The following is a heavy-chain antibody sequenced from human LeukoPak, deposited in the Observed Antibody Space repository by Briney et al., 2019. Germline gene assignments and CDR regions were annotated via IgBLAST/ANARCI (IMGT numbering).Heavy chain of an antibody. V-gene: IGHV3-23*01. CDR1: GFTFSSHG. D-gene: IGHD5-18*01. J-gene: IGHJ4*02. CDR3: ARDLSGVTGYTYGRGIDY. Sequence: GGSPRLSCAASGFTFSSHGMSWVRQAPGKGLEWVSTISGSGDNTYYADSAKGRFTISRDNSKNTLYLQMNSLRAEDTAVHYCARDLSGVTGYTYGRGIDYWGQGTLVTVSS. CDR2: ISGSGDNT.